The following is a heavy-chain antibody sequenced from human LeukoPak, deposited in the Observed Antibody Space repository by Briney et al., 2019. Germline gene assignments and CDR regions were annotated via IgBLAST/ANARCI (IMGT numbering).Heavy chain of an antibody. V-gene: IGHV1-2*02. CDR2: INPNSGGT. J-gene: IGHJ6*03. Sequence: ASVKVSCKASGYTFTGYYMHWVRQAPGQGLEWMGWINPNSGGTNYAQKFQGRVTMTRDTSISTAYMELSRLRSDDTAVYYCARDLRRDGYNYYYYYYYMDVWGKGTTVTVSS. CDR3: ARDLRRDGYNYYYYYYYMDV. CDR1: GYTFTGYY. D-gene: IGHD5-24*01.